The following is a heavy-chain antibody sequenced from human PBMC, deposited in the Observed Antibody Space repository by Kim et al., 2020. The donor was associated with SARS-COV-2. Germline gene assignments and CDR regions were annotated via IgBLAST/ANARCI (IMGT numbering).Heavy chain of an antibody. Sequence: GGSLRLSCAASGFTFSSYAMSWVRQAPGKGLEWVSAISGSGGSTYYADSVKGRFTISRDNSKNTLYLQMNSLRAEDTAVYYCAKGSIGVEWLLLDYWGQGTLVTVSS. CDR1: GFTFSSYA. V-gene: IGHV3-23*01. J-gene: IGHJ4*02. CDR3: AKGSIGVEWLLLDY. D-gene: IGHD3-3*01. CDR2: ISGSGGST.